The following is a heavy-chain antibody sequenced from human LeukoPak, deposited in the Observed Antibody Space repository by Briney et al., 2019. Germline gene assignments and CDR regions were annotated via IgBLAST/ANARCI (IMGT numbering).Heavy chain of an antibody. CDR1: GFVDTANY. CDR2: ISIGGDT. CDR3: ALLSGGTFDY. V-gene: IGHV3-53*01. D-gene: IGHD2/OR15-2a*01. J-gene: IGHJ4*02. Sequence: GGSLRLSCAGSGFVDTANYLAWARQAPGKGLEWVSTISIGGDTYYGDSVKGRSAISRDESTNTLSLHLDSLRVEDMGVYYCALLSGGTFDYWGQGTQVTVAS.